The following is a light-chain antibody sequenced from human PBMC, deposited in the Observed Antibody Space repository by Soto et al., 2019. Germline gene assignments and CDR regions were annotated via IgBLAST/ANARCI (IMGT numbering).Light chain of an antibody. CDR2: EVS. J-gene: IGLJ2*01. V-gene: IGLV2-23*02. CDR1: SSDVGSYNL. Sequence: QSALTQPASVSGSPGQSMTISCTGTSSDVGSYNLVSWYQQHPGKAPKLMIYEVSKRPSGVSNRFSGSKSGNTASLTISGLQAEDEADYYCCSYAGSSIPVVFGGGTKLTVL. CDR3: CSYAGSSIPVV.